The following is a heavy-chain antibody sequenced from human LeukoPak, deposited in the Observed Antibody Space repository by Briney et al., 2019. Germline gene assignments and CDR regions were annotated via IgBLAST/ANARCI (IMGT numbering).Heavy chain of an antibody. V-gene: IGHV3-48*01. CDR1: GFTFRTSG. J-gene: IGHJ4*02. Sequence: GGSLRLSCAASGFTFRTSGMNWVRQAPGKGLEWVSYISSSGTTISYAQSVKGRFTITRDNAQNSLTPHMNTLRADDTAVYYCAKDGGTHFDHWGQGTLVTVSS. D-gene: IGHD1-26*01. CDR2: ISSSGTTI. CDR3: AKDGGTHFDH.